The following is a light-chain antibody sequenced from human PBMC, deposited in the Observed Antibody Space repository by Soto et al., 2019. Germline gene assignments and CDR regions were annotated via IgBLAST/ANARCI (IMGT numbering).Light chain of an antibody. CDR2: GAS. CDR1: QSISSN. Sequence: EIVMTQSPATLSVSPGERATLSCRAGQSISSNLAWYQQKLGQPPRLLIYGASSRATGIPDRFSGSGSGTDFTLTISSLQPDDFATYYCQHYNSYSEAFGQGTKVDIK. CDR3: QHYNSYSEA. J-gene: IGKJ1*01. V-gene: IGKV3D-15*01.